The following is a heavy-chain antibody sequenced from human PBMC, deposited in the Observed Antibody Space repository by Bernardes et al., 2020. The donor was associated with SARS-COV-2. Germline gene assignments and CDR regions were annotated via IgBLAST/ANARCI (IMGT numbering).Heavy chain of an antibody. Sequence: VGSLRLSCAASGFSSSSYWMHWVRQAPGKGLVWVSRVNSDGSNTIYADSVKGRFTISRDSSKNMVYLQMNSLRAEDTAVYYCARKTGHDYGMDVWGQGTTVTVSS. CDR3: ARKTGHDYGMDV. CDR2: VNSDGSNT. J-gene: IGHJ6*02. D-gene: IGHD3-10*01. V-gene: IGHV3-74*01. CDR1: GFSSSSYW.